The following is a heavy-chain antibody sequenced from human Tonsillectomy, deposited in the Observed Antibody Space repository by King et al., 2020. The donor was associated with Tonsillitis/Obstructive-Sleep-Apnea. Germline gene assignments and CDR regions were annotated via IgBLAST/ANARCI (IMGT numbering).Heavy chain of an antibody. D-gene: IGHD3-22*01. CDR2: IIPIFDRA. Sequence: QLVQSGAEVKKPGSSVKVSCKASGGTFNTYAISWVRQAPGQGLEWMGGIIPIFDRANYAQKFQGRVTITADESTSTAYMDLSSLRSEDTAVYYCTPYLYDASGYYYVDYWGQGTLVTVSS. V-gene: IGHV1-69*12. J-gene: IGHJ4*02. CDR1: GGTFNTYA. CDR3: TPYLYDASGYYYVDY.